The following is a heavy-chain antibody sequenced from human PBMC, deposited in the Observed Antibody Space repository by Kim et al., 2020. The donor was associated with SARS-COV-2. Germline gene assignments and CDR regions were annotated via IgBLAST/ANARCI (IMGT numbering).Heavy chain of an antibody. V-gene: IGHV4-61*07. CDR2: RT. Sequence: RTNYNPSLKSRVTISVDTSKNQFSLKLSSVTAADTAVYYCARRAMTGYYDYWGQGTLVTVSS. J-gene: IGHJ4*02. D-gene: IGHD3-9*01. CDR3: ARRAMTGYYDY.